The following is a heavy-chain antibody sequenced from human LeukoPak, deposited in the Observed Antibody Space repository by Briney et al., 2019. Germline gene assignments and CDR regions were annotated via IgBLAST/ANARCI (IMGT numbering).Heavy chain of an antibody. V-gene: IGHV3-48*03. J-gene: IGHJ4*02. CDR2: ITGTGNTI. Sequence: GGSLRLSCAASGFTFSSYEMNWVRQAPGKGLEWVSYITGTGNTIYYADSVKGRFTISRDNAKNSLFLQMNSLRAEDTAVYYCVRWGNYCSRSNCPFDYWGQGTLVTVSS. D-gene: IGHD2-15*01. CDR1: GFTFSSYE. CDR3: VRWGNYCSRSNCPFDY.